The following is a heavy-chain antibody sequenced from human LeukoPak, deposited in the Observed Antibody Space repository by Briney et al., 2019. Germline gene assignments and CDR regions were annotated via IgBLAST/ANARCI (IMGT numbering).Heavy chain of an antibody. Sequence: GESLKISCKGSGYSFTSYWIGWVRQMPGKGLEWMGIIYPGDSDTRYSPSFQGQVTISADKSISTAYLQWSSLKASDTAMYYCARAYTTYYYDSSGYNHAAFDIWCQGTMVTVSS. V-gene: IGHV5-51*01. CDR1: GYSFTSYW. CDR2: IYPGDSDT. D-gene: IGHD3-22*01. J-gene: IGHJ3*02. CDR3: ARAYTTYYYDSSGYNHAAFDI.